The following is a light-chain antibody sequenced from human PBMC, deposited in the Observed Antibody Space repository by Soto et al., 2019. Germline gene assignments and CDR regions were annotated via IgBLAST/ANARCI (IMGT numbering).Light chain of an antibody. J-gene: IGKJ2*01. CDR2: DAS. V-gene: IGKV1-33*01. CDR3: QQYETLPYT. CDR1: HDISIY. Sequence: DIQMTQSPSSLSASVGDRVTISCQASHDISIYLTWYQQKPGEAPKVLIYDASTLETGVPSRISGSGSGTYFTFTISSLQPEDIATYHCQQYETLPYTFGQGTKLEIK.